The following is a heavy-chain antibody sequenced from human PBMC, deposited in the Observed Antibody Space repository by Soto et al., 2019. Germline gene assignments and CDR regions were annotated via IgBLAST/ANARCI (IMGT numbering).Heavy chain of an antibody. CDR1: GYTFTNYG. CDR2: ISGYNGNT. Sequence: QVQVVQSGDEVKKPGASVKVSCKASGYTFTNYGFSWVRQAPGQGLEWMGWISGYNGNTKYAEKFQGRVTXTTETSTSTAHMELRSLRSDDTAVSYCAREGQAPYYYYGMDVWAKGPRSPSP. CDR3: AREGQAPYYYYGMDV. V-gene: IGHV1-18*01. J-gene: IGHJ6*02.